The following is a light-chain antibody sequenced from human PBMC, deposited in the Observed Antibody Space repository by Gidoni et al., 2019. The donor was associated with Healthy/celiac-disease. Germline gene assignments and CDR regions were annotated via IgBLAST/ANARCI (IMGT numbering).Light chain of an antibody. CDR3: QQYNSYPFT. CDR1: QSISSW. J-gene: IGKJ3*01. Sequence: DIQMTHSPSTLSASVGDRVTITCRASQSISSWLAWYQQKPGKAPKLLIYKAYSLESGVPSRFSGSGSGTEFTLTISSLQPDDFATYYCQQYNSYPFTFGPGTKVDIK. CDR2: KAY. V-gene: IGKV1-5*03.